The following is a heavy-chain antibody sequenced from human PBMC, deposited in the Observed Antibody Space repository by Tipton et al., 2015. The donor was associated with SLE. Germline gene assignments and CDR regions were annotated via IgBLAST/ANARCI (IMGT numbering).Heavy chain of an antibody. CDR2: IYSSGTT. J-gene: IGHJ4*02. D-gene: IGHD2-2*01. CDR3: ARGERSSMPDY. Sequence: TLSLTCTVSGDSVSSTNYYWSWIRQPAGKGLEWIGRIYSSGTTNYNPSLKSRVTISIDTSKNQFSLKLNSVTAADTAVYYCARGERSSMPDYWGQGTLATVSS. V-gene: IGHV4-61*02. CDR1: GDSVSSTNYY.